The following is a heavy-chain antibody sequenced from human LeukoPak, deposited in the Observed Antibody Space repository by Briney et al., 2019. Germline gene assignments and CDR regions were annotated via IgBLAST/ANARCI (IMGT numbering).Heavy chain of an antibody. V-gene: IGHV4-59*01. CDR1: GGPISSYY. J-gene: IGHJ4*02. CDR3: ARDDYDSSGYYYNY. Sequence: PSETLSLTCTVSGGPISSYYWSWIRQPPGKGLEWIGYIYYSGSTNYNPSLKSRVTISVDTSKNQFSLKLSSVTAADTAVYYCARDDYDSSGYYYNYWGQGTLVTVSS. D-gene: IGHD3-22*01. CDR2: IYYSGST.